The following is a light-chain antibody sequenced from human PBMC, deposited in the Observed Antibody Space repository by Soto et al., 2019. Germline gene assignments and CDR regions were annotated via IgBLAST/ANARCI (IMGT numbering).Light chain of an antibody. CDR1: SSDIGGYNY. V-gene: IGLV2-14*03. CDR2: DVS. J-gene: IGLJ1*01. CDR3: ASYTSKSTLV. Sequence: QSVLTQPASVSGSPGQSITISCTGTSSDIGGYNYVSWYQQHPGKAPKLIIYDVSNRPSGISNRFSASKSGNTATLTISGLQTEDEADFYCASYTSKSTLVFGSGTKVTVL.